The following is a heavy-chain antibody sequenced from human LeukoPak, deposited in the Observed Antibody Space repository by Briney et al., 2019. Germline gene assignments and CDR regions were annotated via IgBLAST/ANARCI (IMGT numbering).Heavy chain of an antibody. V-gene: IGHV1-69*04. CDR3: ARDGHYDSSGYPYYFDY. Sequence: ASVKVSCKASGGTFSSYAISWVRQAPGQGLEWMGRIIPILGIANYAQKFQGRVTITADKSTSTAYMELSSLRSEDTAVYHCARDGHYDSSGYPYYFDYWGQGTLVTVSS. J-gene: IGHJ4*02. CDR2: IIPILGIA. CDR1: GGTFSSYA. D-gene: IGHD3-22*01.